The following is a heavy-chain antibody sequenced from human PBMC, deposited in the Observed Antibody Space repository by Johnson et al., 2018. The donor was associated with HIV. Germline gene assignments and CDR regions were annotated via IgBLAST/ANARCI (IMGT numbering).Heavy chain of an antibody. J-gene: IGHJ3*02. Sequence: QLVESGGGVVPPGRSLRLSCAASGFTFSSYGMHWVSAISGSGGSTYYADSVKGRFTISRDNSKNTLYLQMNSLRAGDTAVYYCARDSASDAFDIWGQGTMVTVSS. CDR2: ISGSGGST. CDR3: ARDSASDAFDI. V-gene: IGHV3-23*04. D-gene: IGHD2-2*01. CDR1: GFTFSSYG.